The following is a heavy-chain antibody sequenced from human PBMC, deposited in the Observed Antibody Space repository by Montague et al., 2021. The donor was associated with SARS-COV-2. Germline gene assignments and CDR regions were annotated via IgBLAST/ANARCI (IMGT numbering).Heavy chain of an antibody. D-gene: IGHD2-8*02. V-gene: IGHV3-30*01. CDR3: AREDSAGGLYRLFDACDI. CDR2: ITYDGTTE. Sequence: SLRLSCAASGFTFRDYAMFWVRQAPGKGLEWVATITYDGTTEYYLDSVKGRFSVSRDNSKSTLFLQFNSLRPEDTAVYFCAREDSAGGLYRLFDACDIWGQGTM. J-gene: IGHJ3*02. CDR1: GFTFRDYA.